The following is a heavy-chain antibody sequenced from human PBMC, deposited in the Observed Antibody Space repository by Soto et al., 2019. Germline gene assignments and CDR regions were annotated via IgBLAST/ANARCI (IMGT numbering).Heavy chain of an antibody. D-gene: IGHD3-10*01. CDR3: ARDLGEAAEFGGDAFDI. CDR1: GFTFSDYY. V-gene: IGHV3-11*06. Sequence: PGGALRLSCAASGFTFSDYYMSWIRQAPGKGLEWISYISSISTYTNYADSVKGRFTISRDNAHDSLYLQMNSVRAEDTAMYYCARDLGEAAEFGGDAFDIWGHGTMVTVSS. J-gene: IGHJ3*02. CDR2: ISSISTYT.